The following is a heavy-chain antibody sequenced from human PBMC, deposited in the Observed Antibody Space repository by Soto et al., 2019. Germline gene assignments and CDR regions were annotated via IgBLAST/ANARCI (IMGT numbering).Heavy chain of an antibody. V-gene: IGHV4-59*01. J-gene: IGHJ5*02. CDR2: VYYSGST. CDR3: ARNLHDYKVRNWFDP. D-gene: IGHD4-4*01. CDR1: GGSIANYY. Sequence: SETLSLTCSASGGSIANYYWSWIRQPPGKGLEWIGYVYYSGSTNYNPSLKSRVTMSVDTSRNLFSLKLTSVTAADTAMEYGARNLHDYKVRNWFDPWGQGTLVTVSS.